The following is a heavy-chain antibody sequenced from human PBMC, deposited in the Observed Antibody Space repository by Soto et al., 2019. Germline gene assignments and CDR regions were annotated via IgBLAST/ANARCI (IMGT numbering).Heavy chain of an antibody. V-gene: IGHV3-15*01. CDR2: IKSKNNDGTS. D-gene: IGHD3-10*01. CDR3: TTSPDLLWLGEDIWSAP. CDR1: GFTFSNAW. J-gene: IGHJ5*02. Sequence: PGGSLRLSCAASGFTFSNAWMSWVRQAPGKGLEWVGRIKSKNNDGTSDYAAPVKGRFTISRDDSKDTLYLQMNSLKTDDTAVYYCTTSPDLLWLGEDIWSAPWGQGTLVTVSS.